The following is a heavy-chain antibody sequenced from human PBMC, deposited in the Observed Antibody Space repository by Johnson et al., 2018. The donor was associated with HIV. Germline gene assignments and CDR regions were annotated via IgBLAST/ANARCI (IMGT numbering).Heavy chain of an antibody. D-gene: IGHD4-11*01. V-gene: IGHV3-9*01. CDR2: ISWNSGSI. CDR3: ARIDYSNYEEAFDI. Sequence: VQLVESGGGLVQPGRSLRLSCAASGFTFDDYAMHWVRQAPGKGLEWVSGISWNSGSIGYADSVKGRFTISRDNAKNSLYLQMNSLRAEDTALYYCARIDYSNYEEAFDIWGQGTMVTVSS. CDR1: GFTFDDYA. J-gene: IGHJ3*02.